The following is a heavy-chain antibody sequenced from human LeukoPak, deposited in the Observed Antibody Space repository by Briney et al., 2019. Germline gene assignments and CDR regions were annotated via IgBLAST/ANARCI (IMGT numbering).Heavy chain of an antibody. CDR2: IIPIFGTA. Sequence: SVKVSCKASGYTFTSYGISWVRQAPGQGLGWMGGIIPIFGTANYAQKFQGRVTITADESTSTGYMELSSLRSGDTAVYYCARGYYDSSGYYHDGAFDIWGRGTMVTVSS. CDR1: GYTFTSYG. V-gene: IGHV1-69*13. CDR3: ARGYYDSSGYYHDGAFDI. J-gene: IGHJ3*02. D-gene: IGHD3-22*01.